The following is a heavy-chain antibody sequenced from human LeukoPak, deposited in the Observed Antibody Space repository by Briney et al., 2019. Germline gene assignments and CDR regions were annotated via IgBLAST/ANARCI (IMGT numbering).Heavy chain of an antibody. D-gene: IGHD1-26*01. V-gene: IGHV4-59*01. CDR1: GGSISSYY. CDR2: IYYSGST. Sequence: SETLSLXCTVSGGSISSYYWRWIRQPPGKGLEWIGYIYYSGSTNYNPSLKSRVTISVDTSKNQFSLKLSSVTAADTAVYYCARTYSGSPDAFDIWGQGTMVTVSS. J-gene: IGHJ3*02. CDR3: ARTYSGSPDAFDI.